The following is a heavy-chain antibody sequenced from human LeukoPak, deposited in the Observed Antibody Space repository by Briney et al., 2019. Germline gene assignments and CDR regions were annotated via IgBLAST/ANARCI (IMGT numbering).Heavy chain of an antibody. CDR1: GGSISSYY. Sequence: SETLSLTCPVSGGSISSYYWSWIRQPPGKGLEWIGYIYYSGSTNYNPSLKSRVTISVDTSKNQFSLKLSSVTAADTAVYYCARHTYYYDSSGYSEICWFNPWGQGTLVTVSS. J-gene: IGHJ5*02. CDR2: IYYSGST. V-gene: IGHV4-59*08. D-gene: IGHD3-22*01. CDR3: ARHTYYYDSSGYSEICWFNP.